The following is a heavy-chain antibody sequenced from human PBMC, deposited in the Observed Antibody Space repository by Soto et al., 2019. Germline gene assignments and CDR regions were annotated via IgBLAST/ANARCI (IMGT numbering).Heavy chain of an antibody. D-gene: IGHD6-19*01. Sequence: SETLSLTCTVSGGSISSYYWSWIRQPPGKGLEWIGSIYYSGSTYYNPSLKSRVTISVDTSKNQFSLKLSSVTAADTAVYYCARHAVHSSGFTEYWGQGTLVTVSS. V-gene: IGHV4-39*01. CDR2: IYYSGST. J-gene: IGHJ4*02. CDR1: GGSISSYY. CDR3: ARHAVHSSGFTEY.